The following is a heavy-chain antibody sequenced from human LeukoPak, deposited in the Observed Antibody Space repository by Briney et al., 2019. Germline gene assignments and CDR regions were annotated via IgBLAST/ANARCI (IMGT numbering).Heavy chain of an antibody. CDR3: TRDNYDSSGYYFD. CDR1: GFTFTSYK. CDR2: ISSSGSTT. J-gene: IGHJ4*02. D-gene: IGHD3-22*01. V-gene: IGHV3-48*03. Sequence: GGSLRLSWAAAGFTFTSYKMSLGRQAPGKGLGWGSYISSSGSTTHYADSVKVRFTISRDIAKNSLYLQMNSVRAEDTAVYYCTRDNYDSSGYYFDWGRGTLVTVSS.